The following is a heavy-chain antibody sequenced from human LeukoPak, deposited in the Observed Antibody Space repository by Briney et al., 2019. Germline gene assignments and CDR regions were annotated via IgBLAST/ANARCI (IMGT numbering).Heavy chain of an antibody. V-gene: IGHV3-23*01. CDR1: GFTVSSNY. J-gene: IGHJ4*02. D-gene: IGHD4-17*01. CDR3: AKKVDGDRFDY. Sequence: GGSLRLSCAASGFTVSSNYMSWVRQAPGKGLEWVSAISGSGGSTYYADSVKGRFTISRDNSKNTLYLQMNSLRAEDTAVYYCAKKVDGDRFDYWGQGTLVTVSS. CDR2: ISGSGGST.